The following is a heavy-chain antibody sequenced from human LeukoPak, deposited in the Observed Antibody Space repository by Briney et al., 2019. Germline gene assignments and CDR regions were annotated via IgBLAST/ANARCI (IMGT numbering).Heavy chain of an antibody. D-gene: IGHD2-2*01. CDR1: GFSLSDYG. CDR3: TRGRYQFLGPNDY. Sequence: GGSLRLSCSASGFSLSDYGMSWARQAPGKGLEWVSYITMNSVRLYADSVKGRFTISRDNDKNSVYLQMNSLRDEDTAVYYCTRGRYQFLGPNDYWGQGSLVTVSS. V-gene: IGHV3-48*02. J-gene: IGHJ4*02. CDR2: ITMNSVR.